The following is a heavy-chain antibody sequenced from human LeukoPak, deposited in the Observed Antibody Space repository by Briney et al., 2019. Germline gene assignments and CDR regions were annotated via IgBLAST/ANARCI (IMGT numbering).Heavy chain of an antibody. CDR3: ARETYSNILTGTDY. CDR1: GYTFTSYG. Sequence: ASVKVSCKASGYTFTSYGLSWVRQAPGQGLEWLGWISTYDDNIKYAQSLQGRLTLTIDTSTSTAYMELRSLTSDDTAVYYCARETYSNILTGTDYWGPGTLVTVSS. D-gene: IGHD3-9*01. J-gene: IGHJ4*02. CDR2: ISTYDDNI. V-gene: IGHV1-18*01.